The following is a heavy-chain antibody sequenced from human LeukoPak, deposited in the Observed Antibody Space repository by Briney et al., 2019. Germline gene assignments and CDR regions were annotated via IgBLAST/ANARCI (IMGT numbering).Heavy chain of an antibody. Sequence: PSETLSLTCTVSGGSISSGDHYWSWIRQPPGKGLEWIGYIYYSGSPYYNPSLKSRVTISVDTSKNQFSLKLSSVTAADTAVYYCARAPIGTGGVWHFDYWGQGTLVTVSS. V-gene: IGHV4-30-4*08. J-gene: IGHJ4*02. CDR1: GGSISSGDHY. CDR3: ARAPIGTGGVWHFDY. D-gene: IGHD2-8*02. CDR2: IYYSGSP.